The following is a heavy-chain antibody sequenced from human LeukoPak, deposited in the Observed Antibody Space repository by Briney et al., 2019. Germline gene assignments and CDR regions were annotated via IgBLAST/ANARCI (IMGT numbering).Heavy chain of an antibody. CDR2: IYYSGST. D-gene: IGHD3-10*01. CDR3: ARVEMTMVRGYYYYGMDV. Sequence: SETLSLTCTVSGGSISSGDYYWSWIGQPPGKGLEWIGYIYYSGSTYYNPSLKSRATISVDTSKNQFSLKLSSVTAADTAVYYCARVEMTMVRGYYYYGMDVWGQGTTVTVSS. J-gene: IGHJ6*02. V-gene: IGHV4-30-4*01. CDR1: GGSISSGDYY.